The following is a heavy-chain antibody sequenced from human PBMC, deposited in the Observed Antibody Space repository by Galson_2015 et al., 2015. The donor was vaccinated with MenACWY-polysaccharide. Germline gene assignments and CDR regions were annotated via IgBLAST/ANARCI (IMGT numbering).Heavy chain of an antibody. CDR2: INPTGGAT. V-gene: IGHV1-46*01. CDR3: ERGVRSNYASIDY. Sequence: SVKVSCKASGYSFTTYYIHWVRQAPGQGLEWMGIINPTGGATNFAQKFQARVTLTTDTSTSSVYMDLSSLRFEDTAVYYCERGVRSNYASIDYWGQGTLVTVSS. D-gene: IGHD4-11*01. CDR1: GYSFTTYY. J-gene: IGHJ4*02.